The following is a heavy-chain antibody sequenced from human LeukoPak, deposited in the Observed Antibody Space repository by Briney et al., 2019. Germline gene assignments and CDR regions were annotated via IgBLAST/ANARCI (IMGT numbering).Heavy chain of an antibody. CDR2: TYYRSKWYN. Sequence: SQTLSLTCAISGDSVSSNSAAWNWIRQSPSRGLEWLGRTYYRSKWYNDYAVSVKSRITINPDTSKNQFSLRLNSVTPEDTAVYYCAREGYYGSGSYSPSLEYWGQGTLVTVSS. D-gene: IGHD3-10*01. CDR1: GDSVSSNSAA. J-gene: IGHJ4*02. V-gene: IGHV6-1*01. CDR3: AREGYYGSGSYSPSLEY.